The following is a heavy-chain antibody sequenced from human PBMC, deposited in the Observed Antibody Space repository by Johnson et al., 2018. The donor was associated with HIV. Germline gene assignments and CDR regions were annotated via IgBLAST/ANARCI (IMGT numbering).Heavy chain of an antibody. CDR3: AELSGFGDYDDGALDI. V-gene: IGHV3-66*02. CDR1: GFTVSSNY. Sequence: VQLVESGGGLVQPGGSLRLSCAASGFTVSSNYMSWVRQAPGKGLEWVSVIYSGGSTYYADSLKGRCTISRDNSKNTLYLQMKSLRAEDTAVYYCAELSGFGDYDDGALDIWGQGTMVTVSS. CDR2: IYSGGST. J-gene: IGHJ3*02. D-gene: IGHD4-17*01.